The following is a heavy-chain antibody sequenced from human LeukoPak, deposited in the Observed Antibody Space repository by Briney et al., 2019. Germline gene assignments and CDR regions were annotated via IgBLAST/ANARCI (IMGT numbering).Heavy chain of an antibody. CDR2: INWNGGST. CDR1: GFTFDDYG. J-gene: IGHJ3*02. V-gene: IGHV3-20*04. CDR3: ARMGQYNWNRPWWNDAFDI. Sequence: GGSLRLSCAASGFTFDDYGMSWVRQAPGKGLEWVSGINWNGGSTGYADSVKGRFTISRDNAKNSLYLQMNSLRAEDTALYYCARMGQYNWNRPWWNDAFDIWGQGTMVTVSS. D-gene: IGHD1/OR15-1a*01.